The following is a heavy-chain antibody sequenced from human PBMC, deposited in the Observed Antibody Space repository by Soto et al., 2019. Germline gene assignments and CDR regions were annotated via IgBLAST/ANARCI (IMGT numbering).Heavy chain of an antibody. J-gene: IGHJ3*02. D-gene: IGHD1-1*01. V-gene: IGHV4-31*11. CDR2: FYHSGST. Sequence: QLQLQESGPGLVKPSQTLSLTRAVSGGSLRSATYYWSWIRQHPGKGLEWIGYFYHSGSTYYKPSLRSRVTISLDTSKNQFSLNLRSVTDADTAIYYCAREETGNDALDIWGQGTLVTVSS. CDR1: GGSLRSATYY. CDR3: AREETGNDALDI.